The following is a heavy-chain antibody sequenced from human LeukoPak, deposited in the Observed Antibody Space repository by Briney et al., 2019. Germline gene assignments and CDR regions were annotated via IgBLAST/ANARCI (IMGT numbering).Heavy chain of an antibody. V-gene: IGHV3-23*01. CDR2: ISESGSST. Sequence: GGSLRLSCAASGFTFNNCAMSWVRQAPGKGLEWVSGISESGSSTDYADSVKGRFTISRDNSKNTLYLQMDSLRAEDTAIYHCAKDRPGDYSTYWYFDPWGRGTLVTVSS. CDR1: GFTFNNCA. CDR3: AKDRPGDYSTYWYFDP. D-gene: IGHD4-11*01. J-gene: IGHJ2*01.